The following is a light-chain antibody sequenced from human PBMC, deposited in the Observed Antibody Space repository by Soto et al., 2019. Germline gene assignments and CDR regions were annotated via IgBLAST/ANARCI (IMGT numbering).Light chain of an antibody. V-gene: IGLV2-14*01. CDR1: SSDVGVYNY. CDR3: SSYTSSSTSV. CDR2: EVT. J-gene: IGLJ3*02. Sequence: QPVLTQPASVSGSPGQSITISCTGTSSDVGVYNYVSWYQQHPGKAPKLMIFEVTSRPSGVSNRFSGSKSGNTASLTISGLQAEDEADYYCSSYTSSSTSVFGGGTKLTVL.